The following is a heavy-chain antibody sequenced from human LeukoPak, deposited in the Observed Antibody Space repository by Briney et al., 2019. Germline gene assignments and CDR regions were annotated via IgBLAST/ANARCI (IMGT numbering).Heavy chain of an antibody. D-gene: IGHD3-16*02. Sequence: PGGSLRLSCAASGFLFSSYAMSWVRQAPGKGLEWVSGISGSGGSTYYADSVKGRFTISRDNAKNSVYLQMTSLKADDTAVYYCAREDVYRWGFDHWGRGILVTVSS. CDR1: GFLFSSYA. CDR3: AREDVYRWGFDH. V-gene: IGHV3-23*01. CDR2: ISGSGGST. J-gene: IGHJ4*02.